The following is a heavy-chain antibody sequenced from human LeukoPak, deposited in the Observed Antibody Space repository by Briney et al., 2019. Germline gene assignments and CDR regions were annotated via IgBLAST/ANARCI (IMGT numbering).Heavy chain of an antibody. CDR2: IYYTGST. J-gene: IGHJ4*02. CDR3: ARVKKVDTSIDS. V-gene: IGHV4-39*01. D-gene: IGHD5-18*01. CDR1: GGSISSGSYY. Sequence: SETLSLTCTVSGGSISSGSYYWGWIRRPPGKGLEWIGNIYYTGSTYYSPPLKSRVTVSKDTSKNQFSLKLSSVTAADTAVYYCARVKKVDTSIDSWGQGTLVTVSS.